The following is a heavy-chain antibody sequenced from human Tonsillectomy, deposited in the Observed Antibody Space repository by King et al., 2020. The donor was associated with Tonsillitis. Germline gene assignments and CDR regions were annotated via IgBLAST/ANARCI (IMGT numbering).Heavy chain of an antibody. D-gene: IGHD2-2*01. J-gene: IGHJ4*02. CDR3: ARDQPVGSTRFDY. CDR2: IHSSGST. V-gene: IGHV4-4*07. Sequence: VPLQASGPGLVKPSEPLSLTCTVSGASMSTYYWSWIRQPAEKGLEWIGRIHSSGSTNYNPSLGSRVTMSVDTSNDHFSLKLTSMTAADTAVYYCARDQPVGSTRFDYWGQGILVTVSS. CDR1: GASMSTYY.